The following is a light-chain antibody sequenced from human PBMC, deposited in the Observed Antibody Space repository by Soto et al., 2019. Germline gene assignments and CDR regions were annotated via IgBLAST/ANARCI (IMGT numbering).Light chain of an antibody. CDR3: QQVHSFPLT. J-gene: IGKJ3*01. CDR2: ATS. V-gene: IGKV1-17*01. CDR1: QSIDTH. Sequence: DIRMTQSPSSLSASVGDRVTITCRASQSIDTHLNWYQQQPEKAPKLLIFATSRLQTGVPSRFSGSGSGTEFTLTISSLQPEDFATYYCQQVHSFPLTFGPGTKVDI.